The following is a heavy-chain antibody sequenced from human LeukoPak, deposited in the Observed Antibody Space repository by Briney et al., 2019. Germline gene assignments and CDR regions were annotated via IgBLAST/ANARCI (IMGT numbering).Heavy chain of an antibody. CDR3: AKEYSSGWYYFDY. CDR2: ISYDGSNK. Sequence: PGGSLRLSCAASGFTFSSYGMHWVRQAPGKGLEWVAVISYDGSNKYYADSVKGRFTISRDNSKNTLYLQMNSLRAEDTAVYYWAKEYSSGWYYFDYWGQGTLVTVSS. J-gene: IGHJ4*02. V-gene: IGHV3-30*18. D-gene: IGHD6-19*01. CDR1: GFTFSSYG.